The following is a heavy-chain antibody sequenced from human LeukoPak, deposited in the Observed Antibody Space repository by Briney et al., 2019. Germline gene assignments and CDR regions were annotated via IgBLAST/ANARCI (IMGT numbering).Heavy chain of an antibody. CDR1: GFTFSGYA. CDR2: ISGSGGST. J-gene: IGHJ1*01. Sequence: PGGSRRLSCAASGFTFSGYAMSWVRRAPGKGLEWVSAISGSGGSTYYADSVKGRFTISRDNSKNTLYLQMNSLRAEDTAVYYCAKDSSGWYGEYFQHWGQGTLVTVSS. CDR3: AKDSSGWYGEYFQH. D-gene: IGHD6-19*01. V-gene: IGHV3-23*01.